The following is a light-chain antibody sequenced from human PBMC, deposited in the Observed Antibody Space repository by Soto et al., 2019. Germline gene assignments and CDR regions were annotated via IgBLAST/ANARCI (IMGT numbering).Light chain of an antibody. CDR3: QQSYGSPPT. CDR1: QSISSS. V-gene: IGKV1-39*01. Sequence: DIQMTQSPSSLSASVGDRVTITCRASQSISSSLSWYQQKPGEAPKLLIYAASSLQSGVPSSFSGSGCGTDFTLTNSSLQPEDFATYYDQQSYGSPPTFVVGNKVEIK. J-gene: IGKJ4*01. CDR2: AAS.